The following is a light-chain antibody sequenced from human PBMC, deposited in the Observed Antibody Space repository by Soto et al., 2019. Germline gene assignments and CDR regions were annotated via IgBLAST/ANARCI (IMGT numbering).Light chain of an antibody. CDR3: QQYNNWPT. J-gene: IGKJ1*01. CDR1: QTVRNNY. V-gene: IGKV3D-20*02. CDR2: DAS. Sequence: EFLLTQSPCTLSLSPGERATLSCRASQTVRNNYLAWYQQKPGQAPSVLIHDASSWATGIPDRFSGGGSGTDFTLTISRLEPEDFAVYYCQQYNNWPTFGQGTKVDIK.